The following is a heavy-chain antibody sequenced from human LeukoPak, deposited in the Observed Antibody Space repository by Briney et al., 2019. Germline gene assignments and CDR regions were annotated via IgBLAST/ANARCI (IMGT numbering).Heavy chain of an antibody. D-gene: IGHD2-21*02. CDR3: ATGPTCGGDYYSSFDY. J-gene: IGHJ4*02. Sequence: PSETLSLTCTVSGGSISSGGYYWSWLRQHPGKGLEWIGYIYYSGSTYYNPSLKSRVTISVDTSKDQFSLKLSSVTAADTAVYYCATGPTCGGDYYSSFDYWGQGTLVTVSS. CDR2: IYYSGST. V-gene: IGHV4-31*03. CDR1: GGSISSGGYY.